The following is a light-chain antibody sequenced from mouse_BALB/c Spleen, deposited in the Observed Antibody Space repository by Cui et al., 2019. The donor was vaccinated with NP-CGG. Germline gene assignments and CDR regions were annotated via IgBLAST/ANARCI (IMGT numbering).Light chain of an antibody. CDR2: GTN. CDR1: TGAVTTNNY. Sequence: QAVVTQASAITTSPGETVTLTCRSSTGAVTTNNYANWVQEKPDHLFTGLIGGTNNRTPGVPARFSGSLIGDKAALTITGAQTEDEAIYFCALWYSNHWVFGGGTKLAVL. J-gene: IGLJ1*01. V-gene: IGLV1*01. CDR3: ALWYSNHWV.